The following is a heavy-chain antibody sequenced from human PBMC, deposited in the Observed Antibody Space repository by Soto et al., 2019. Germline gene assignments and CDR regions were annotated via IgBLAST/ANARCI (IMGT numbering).Heavy chain of an antibody. CDR3: ASGQATINNSRVVTEVDC. CDR2: ISPNNGNT. CDR1: GYSFSNYE. J-gene: IGHJ4*02. Sequence: QVQLVQSGAELKKPGASVKVSCKASGYSFSNYEISWVRQAPGQGLEWMGWISPNNGNTNYAPKLRGRAMMNTDPSTTTTYMGMRSLTSDVPAVYYCASGQATINNSRVVTEVDCWVQGTLVNASS. D-gene: IGHD3-16*02. V-gene: IGHV1-18*01.